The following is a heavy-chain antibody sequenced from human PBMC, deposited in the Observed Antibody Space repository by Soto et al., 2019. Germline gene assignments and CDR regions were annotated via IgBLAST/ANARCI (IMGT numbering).Heavy chain of an antibody. D-gene: IGHD3-3*01. CDR2: INPSGST. Sequence: SETLSLTCAVDGGSFSGHYWSWIRQPPGKGLEWIGEINPSGSTNYNPSLKSRVTISADTSRSQFSLKLSSVTAADTAVFYCARGGITMYDYALDVWGQGTTVTVSS. CDR1: GGSFSGHY. V-gene: IGHV4-34*01. CDR3: ARGGITMYDYALDV. J-gene: IGHJ6*02.